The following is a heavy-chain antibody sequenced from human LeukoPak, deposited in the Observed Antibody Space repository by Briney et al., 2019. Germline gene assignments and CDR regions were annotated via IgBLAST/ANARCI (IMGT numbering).Heavy chain of an antibody. CDR1: GFTFSSYG. CDR2: IWYDGSNK. V-gene: IGHV3-33*01. CDR3: ARDKYCSGGSCYKDGDY. D-gene: IGHD2-15*01. Sequence: GGSLRLSCAASGFTFSSYGMHWVRQAPGKGLEWVAVIWYDGSNKYYADSVKGRFTISRDNSKNTLYLQMNSLRAEDTAVYYCARDKYCSGGSCYKDGDYWGQGTLVTASS. J-gene: IGHJ4*02.